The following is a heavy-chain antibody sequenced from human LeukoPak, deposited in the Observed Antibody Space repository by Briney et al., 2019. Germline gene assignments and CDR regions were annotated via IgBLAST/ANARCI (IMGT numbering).Heavy chain of an antibody. CDR1: GFTFSSYA. D-gene: IGHD2-15*01. J-gene: IGHJ5*02. CDR3: AKDGGDIVVVVAADGINWFDP. Sequence: GGSLRLSCAASGFTFSSYAMSWVRQAPGKGLEWVSAISGSGGSTYYADSVKGRFTISRDNSKNTLYLQMNGLRAEDTAVYYCAKDGGDIVVVVAADGINWFDPWGQGTLVTVSS. CDR2: ISGSGGST. V-gene: IGHV3-23*01.